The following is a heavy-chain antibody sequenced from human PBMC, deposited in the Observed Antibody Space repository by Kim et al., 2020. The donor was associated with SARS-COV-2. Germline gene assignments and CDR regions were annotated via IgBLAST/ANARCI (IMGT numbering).Heavy chain of an antibody. J-gene: IGHJ6*01. CDR1: GGSFSGYY. D-gene: IGHD5-12*01. CDR3: ASAGKWLRLGLRYYYYGM. Sequence: SETLSLTCAVYGGSFSGYYWSWIRQPPGKGLEWIGEINHSGSTNYNPSLKSRVTISVDTSKNQFSLKLSSVTAADTAVYYCASAGKWLRLGLRYYYYGM. V-gene: IGHV4-34*01. CDR2: INHSGST.